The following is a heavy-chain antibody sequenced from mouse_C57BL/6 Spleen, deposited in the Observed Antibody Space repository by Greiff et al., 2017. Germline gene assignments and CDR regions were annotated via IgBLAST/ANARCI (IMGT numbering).Heavy chain of an antibody. V-gene: IGHV5-4*01. CDR2: ISDGGSYT. J-gene: IGHJ4*01. D-gene: IGHD1-1*01. CDR3: ARDYYGSNYYAMDY. Sequence: EVHLVESGGGLVKPGGSLKLSCAASGFTFSSYAMSWVRQTPEKRLEWVATISDGGSYTYYPDNVKGRFTISRDNAKNNLYLQMSHLKSEDTAMYYCARDYYGSNYYAMDYWGQGTSVTVSS. CDR1: GFTFSSYA.